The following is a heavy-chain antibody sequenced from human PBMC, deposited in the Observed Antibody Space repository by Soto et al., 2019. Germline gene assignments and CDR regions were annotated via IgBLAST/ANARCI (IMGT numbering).Heavy chain of an antibody. D-gene: IGHD6-19*01. CDR3: ARAVAVAADFDY. V-gene: IGHV1-3*05. J-gene: IGHJ4*02. CDR1: GYTFTGYA. CDR2: INAGNGNT. Sequence: QVQRVQSGAEEKKPGASVKVSCKASGYTFTGYAMHWVRQAPGQRLEWMGWINAGNGNTKYSQKFQGRVTITKDTSASTAYMELSSLRSEDTAVYYCARAVAVAADFDYWGQGTLVHVSS.